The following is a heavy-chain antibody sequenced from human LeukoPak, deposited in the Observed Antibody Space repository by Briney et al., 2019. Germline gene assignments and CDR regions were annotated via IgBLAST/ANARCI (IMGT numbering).Heavy chain of an antibody. Sequence: ASVKVSCKASGYTFTSYAMNWVRQATGQGLEWMGWINTNTGNPTYAQGFTGRFVFSLDTSVSTAYLQISSLKAEDTAVYYCARVRPLAYSSSWYWFDPWGQGTLVTVSS. CDR3: ARVRPLAYSSSWYWFDP. J-gene: IGHJ5*02. D-gene: IGHD6-13*01. CDR1: GYTFTSYA. V-gene: IGHV7-4-1*02. CDR2: INTNTGNP.